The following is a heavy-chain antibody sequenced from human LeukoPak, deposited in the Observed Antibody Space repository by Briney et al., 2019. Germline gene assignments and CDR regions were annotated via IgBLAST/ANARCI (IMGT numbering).Heavy chain of an antibody. CDR1: GFTFRNYW. J-gene: IGHJ4*02. CDR3: ARDYWRSLEY. CDR2: INEDGNTK. Sequence: GGSLRLSCAASGFTFRNYWMSWVRQAPRKGLEWVAIINEDGNTKYYVDSLKGRFTISRDNARNSLYPQMSNLRAEDTAVYYCARDYWRSLEYWGQGTLVTVSS. V-gene: IGHV3-7*03. D-gene: IGHD3-16*01.